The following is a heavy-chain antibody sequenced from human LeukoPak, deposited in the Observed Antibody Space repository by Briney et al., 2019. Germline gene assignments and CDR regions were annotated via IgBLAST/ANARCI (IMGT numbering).Heavy chain of an antibody. J-gene: IGHJ4*02. CDR1: GYSFTGYS. V-gene: IGHV7-4-1*02. D-gene: IGHD1-26*01. CDR2: ISTNTGNP. CDR3: ARDRASGSYDY. Sequence: GASVKVSCKTSGYSFTGYSINWMRQAPGQGLEWMGYISTNTGNPTYAQGFTGRFVFSLGTSVSTAYLQITSLQAEDTGVYFCARDRASGSYDYWGQGTLVTVPS.